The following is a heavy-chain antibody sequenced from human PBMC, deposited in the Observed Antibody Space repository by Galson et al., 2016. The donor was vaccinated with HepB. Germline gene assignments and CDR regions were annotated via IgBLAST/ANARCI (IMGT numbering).Heavy chain of an antibody. V-gene: IGHV1-2*04. CDR2: LSANSGAT. CDR1: GYTFTAYS. CDR3: ATSTGYRSGWDAFDI. Sequence: SVKVSCKASGYTFTAYSIYWLRQAPGQGLEWMAWLSANSGATNYAQKFQGWVTMTRDTSISTAYMELTSLTSDATAIYYCATSTGYRSGWDAFDIWGQGTMVTVSS. J-gene: IGHJ3*02. D-gene: IGHD6-25*01.